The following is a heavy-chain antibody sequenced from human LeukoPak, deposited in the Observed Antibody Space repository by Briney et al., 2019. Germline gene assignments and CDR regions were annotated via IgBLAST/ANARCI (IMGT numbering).Heavy chain of an antibody. J-gene: IGHJ4*02. CDR3: ARDSGYYDSSGYYAY. CDR2: ISYDGSNK. Sequence: PGGSLRLSCAASGFTFSGYAMHWVRQAPGKGLEWVAVISYDGSNKYYADSVKGRFTISRDNSKNTLYLQMNSLRAEDTAVYYCARDSGYYDSSGYYAYWGQGTLVTVSS. V-gene: IGHV3-30*04. CDR1: GFTFSGYA. D-gene: IGHD3-22*01.